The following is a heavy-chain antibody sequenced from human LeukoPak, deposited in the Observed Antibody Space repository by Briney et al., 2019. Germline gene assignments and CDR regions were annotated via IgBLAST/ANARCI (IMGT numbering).Heavy chain of an antibody. J-gene: IGHJ5*02. Sequence: SETLSLTCAVYGGSFSGYYWSWIRQPPGKGLEWIGEINRSGSTNYNPSLKSRVTISVDTSKNQFSLKLSSVTAADTAVYYCARGHIVVVPAAYPVGWFDPWGQGTLVTVSS. CDR1: GGSFSGYY. CDR3: ARGHIVVVPAAYPVGWFDP. CDR2: INRSGST. V-gene: IGHV4-34*01. D-gene: IGHD2-2*01.